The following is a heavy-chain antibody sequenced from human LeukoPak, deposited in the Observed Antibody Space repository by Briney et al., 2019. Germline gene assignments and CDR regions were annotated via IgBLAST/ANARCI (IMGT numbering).Heavy chain of an antibody. CDR2: ISSSGSTI. CDR1: GFTFSSYE. D-gene: IGHD6-25*01. J-gene: IGHJ4*02. V-gene: IGHV3-48*03. CDR3: ARVKAGIAASYLDY. Sequence: PGGSLRLSCAASGFTFSSYEMNWVRQAPGKGLEWVSYISSSGSTIYYADSVKGRFTISRDNAKNSLYLQMNSLRAEDTAVYYCARVKAGIAASYLDYWGQGTLVTVSS.